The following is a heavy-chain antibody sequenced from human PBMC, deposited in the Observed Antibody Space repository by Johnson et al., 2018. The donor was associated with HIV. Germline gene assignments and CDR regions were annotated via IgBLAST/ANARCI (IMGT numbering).Heavy chain of an antibody. D-gene: IGHD4-11*01. V-gene: IGHV3-20*04. CDR2: INWNSGSI. CDR1: GFTFDDYG. CDR3: ARDTYTHRTTVTESAFDI. Sequence: VQLVESGGGVVRPGGSLRLSCAASGFTFDDYGMSWVRQAPGKGLEWVSGINWNSGSIAYADSVKGRFTISRDNAKKSLYLQMNSLRPEDSALYYCARDTYTHRTTVTESAFDIWGQGTMVTVSS. J-gene: IGHJ3*02.